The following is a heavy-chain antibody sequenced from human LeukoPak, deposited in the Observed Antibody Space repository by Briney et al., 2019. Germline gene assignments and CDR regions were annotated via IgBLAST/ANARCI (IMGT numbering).Heavy chain of an antibody. CDR1: GGPFSGYY. V-gene: IGHV4-59*01. CDR3: ARSRSGYSYEHGAFEI. Sequence: SETLSLTCAVYGGPFSGYYWSWIRQPPGKGLEWIAYIHYRGSTTYNPSLRSRVTISVDTSRNQFSVKLSSVTAADTAVYYCARSRSGYSYEHGAFEIWGQGTMVTVSS. J-gene: IGHJ3*02. CDR2: IHYRGST. D-gene: IGHD5-18*01.